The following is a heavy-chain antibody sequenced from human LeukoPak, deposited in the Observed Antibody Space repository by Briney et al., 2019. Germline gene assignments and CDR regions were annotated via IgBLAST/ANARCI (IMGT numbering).Heavy chain of an antibody. J-gene: IGHJ4*02. CDR2: IFHSGSV. Sequence: NTWETLSLTCTVSAYSISSGYFWGWIRQPPGKGPGWIGSIFHSGSVYYNPSLQSRVTISVDTSTNRLSLKLNSVTAADTALYYCARVVASTSIDSWGQGTLVTVSS. V-gene: IGHV4-38-2*02. CDR3: ARVVASTSIDS. D-gene: IGHD2-15*01. CDR1: AYSISSGYF.